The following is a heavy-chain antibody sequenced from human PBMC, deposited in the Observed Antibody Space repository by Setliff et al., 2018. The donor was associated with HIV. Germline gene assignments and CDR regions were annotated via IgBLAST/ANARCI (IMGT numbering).Heavy chain of an antibody. CDR3: ARRIDNSGSFPDKNWFDT. Sequence: ASETLSLTCTVSGGSIYGYYWDWIRQPPGKEMEFIGYTYISGSTNYSPSFESRVIISADPSKNQFSLKLNSVTAADTAVYYCARRIDNSGSFPDKNWFDTWGQGCLVTVSS. CDR1: GGSIYGYY. CDR2: TYISGST. J-gene: IGHJ5*02. D-gene: IGHD3-10*01. V-gene: IGHV4-4*09.